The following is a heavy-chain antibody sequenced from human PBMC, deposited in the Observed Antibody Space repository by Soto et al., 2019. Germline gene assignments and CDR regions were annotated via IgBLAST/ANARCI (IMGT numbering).Heavy chain of an antibody. CDR3: AGYLSNFFFPEENLLSLEV. CDR1: GASIYAYY. J-gene: IGHJ6*02. V-gene: IGHV4-59*01. Sequence: SEALYLTSNVSGASIYAYYCNWMRQSPGKGLEWIGYISGGGSTNYNPSLESRVTISLDTSKKTVCLKLSSVSAADTARYFRAGYLSNFFFPEENLLSLEVWGQGTTVTVSS. D-gene: IGHD3-10*01. CDR2: ISGGGST.